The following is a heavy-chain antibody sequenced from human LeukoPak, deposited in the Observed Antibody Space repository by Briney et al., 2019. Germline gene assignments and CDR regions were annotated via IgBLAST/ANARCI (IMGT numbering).Heavy chain of an antibody. CDR2: TSLSTTSI. CDR3: AREPTYSSSWHTTCDY. CDR1: GFTFSSYN. J-gene: IGHJ4*02. D-gene: IGHD6-13*01. V-gene: IGHV3-48*04. Sequence: GGSLRLSCSASGFTFSSYNMNWVRQAPGKGLEWVSYTSLSTTSIYYADSVKGRFTISRDNAKNSLYLQMNSLRAEDTAVYYCAREPTYSSSWHTTCDYWGQGTLVTVSS.